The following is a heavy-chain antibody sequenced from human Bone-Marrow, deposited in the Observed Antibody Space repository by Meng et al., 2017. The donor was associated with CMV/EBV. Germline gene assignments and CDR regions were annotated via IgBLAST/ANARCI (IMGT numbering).Heavy chain of an antibody. V-gene: IGHV6-1*01. CDR2: TYYRTKWYN. CDR3: ARDSETTGWFDS. CDR1: GDSVSRNTAA. D-gene: IGHD1/OR15-1a*01. Sequence: IAGDSVSRNTAAWNWIRQSPSGGLEWLGRTYYRTKWYNDYAVSVKSRITINPDTSKNQFSLQLNFVTPEDTAVYYCARDSETTGWFDSWGQGSLVTVSS. J-gene: IGHJ5*01.